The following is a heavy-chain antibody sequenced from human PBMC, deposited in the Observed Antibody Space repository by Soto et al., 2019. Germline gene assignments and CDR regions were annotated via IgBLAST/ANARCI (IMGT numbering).Heavy chain of an antibody. CDR2: ISGSGGST. CDR1: GFTFSSYA. J-gene: IGHJ1*01. D-gene: IGHD2-15*01. CDR3: AKEYCSGGSCYDEYFQH. Sequence: GGSLRLSCAASGFTFSSYAMSWVRQAPGKGLEWVSAISGSGGSTYYADSVKGRFTISRDNSKNTLYLQMYSLRAEDTAVYYCAKEYCSGGSCYDEYFQHWGQGTLVTVSS. V-gene: IGHV3-23*01.